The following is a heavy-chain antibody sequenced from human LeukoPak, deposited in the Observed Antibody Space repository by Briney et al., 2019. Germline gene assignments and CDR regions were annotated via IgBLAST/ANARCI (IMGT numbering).Heavy chain of an antibody. CDR3: AYDFWSGYISY. D-gene: IGHD3-3*01. Sequence: PSETLSLTCTVSGGSISSYYWSWIRQPPGKGLEWIGYIYYSGSTKYNPSLKSRATISVDTSKNQFSLKLSSVTAADTAVYYCAYDFWSGYISYWGQGTLVTVSS. V-gene: IGHV4-59*12. J-gene: IGHJ4*02. CDR1: GGSISSYY. CDR2: IYYSGST.